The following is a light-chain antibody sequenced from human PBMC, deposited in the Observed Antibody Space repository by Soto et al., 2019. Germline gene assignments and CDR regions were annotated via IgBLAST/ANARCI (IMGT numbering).Light chain of an antibody. Sequence: DIVMTQSPDSLAVSLVERATVNCKSSQSVLYSSNNKNYLAWYQQKPGQPPKLLIYWASTWESGVPDRFSGSGSGTDFTLTINSLQAEDVAVYYCQQYYSIPFIFGPGTKVDIK. CDR1: QSVLYSSNNKNY. V-gene: IGKV4-1*01. J-gene: IGKJ3*01. CDR2: WAS. CDR3: QQYYSIPFI.